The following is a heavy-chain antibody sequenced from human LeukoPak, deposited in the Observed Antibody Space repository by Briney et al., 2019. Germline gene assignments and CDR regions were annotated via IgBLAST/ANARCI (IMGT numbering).Heavy chain of an antibody. CDR1: GGSISSSSYY. CDR2: IYYSGST. CDR3: ARDRSVGVLPAPPFDF. J-gene: IGHJ4*02. D-gene: IGHD6-6*01. Sequence: SESLSLTCTVSGGSISSSSYYWGWIRQPPGKGLEWIGSIYYSGSTYYNPSLKSRVTISVDTSKNQFSLKLSSVTAADTAVYYCARDRSVGVLPAPPFDFWGQGTLVTVSS. V-gene: IGHV4-39*07.